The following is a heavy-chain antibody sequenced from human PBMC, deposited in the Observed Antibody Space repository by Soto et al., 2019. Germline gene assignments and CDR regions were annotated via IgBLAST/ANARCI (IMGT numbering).Heavy chain of an antibody. CDR1: GFTFRSYV. Sequence: PGGSLRLSCAASGFTFRSYVMSWVRQAPGKGLEWVSTISAGGSSTYYADSVKGRFTISRDNSKNTLYLQMNSLRPEDTAVYYCAKEGALGLYYFDYWGQGTPVTVSS. D-gene: IGHD2-2*02. CDR2: ISAGGSST. J-gene: IGHJ4*02. CDR3: AKEGALGLYYFDY. V-gene: IGHV3-23*01.